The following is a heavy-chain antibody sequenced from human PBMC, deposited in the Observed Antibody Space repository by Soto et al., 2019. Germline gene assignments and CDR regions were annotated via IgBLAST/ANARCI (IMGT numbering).Heavy chain of an antibody. Sequence: GASVKVSCKASGYTFTGYYMHWVRQAPGQGLEWMGWINPNSGGTNYAQKFQGWVTMTRDTSISTAYMELSRLRSDDTAVYYCARARLAADLDAFDIWGQGTMVTVS. J-gene: IGHJ3*02. V-gene: IGHV1-2*04. CDR2: INPNSGGT. CDR3: ARARLAADLDAFDI. CDR1: GYTFTGYY. D-gene: IGHD6-13*01.